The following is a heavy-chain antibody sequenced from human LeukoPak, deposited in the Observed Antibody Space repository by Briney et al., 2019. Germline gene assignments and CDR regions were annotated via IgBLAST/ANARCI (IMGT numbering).Heavy chain of an antibody. Sequence: GGSLRLSCAASGFTFSNAWMSWVRQAPGKGLEWVSSISGSGGSTYYADSVKGRFTISRDNSKDTPHLQMNSLRAEDTAVYYCAKDIVVVTSGTNAFDIWGQGTTVTVSS. CDR2: ISGSGGST. V-gene: IGHV3-23*01. D-gene: IGHD2-21*02. CDR3: AKDIVVVTSGTNAFDI. J-gene: IGHJ3*02. CDR1: GFTFSNAW.